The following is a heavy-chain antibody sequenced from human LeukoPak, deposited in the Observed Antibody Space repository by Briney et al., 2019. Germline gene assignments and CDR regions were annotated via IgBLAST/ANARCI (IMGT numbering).Heavy chain of an antibody. CDR2: IKQDGSEK. J-gene: IGHJ4*02. V-gene: IGHV3-7*05. CDR1: GFTFSKYW. CDR3: VPGSH. D-gene: IGHD1-26*01. Sequence: PGRSLRLSCAASGFTFSKYWMSWVRQAPGKGLEWVANIKQDGSEKYYLDSVKGRFTTSRDNAKNSLHLQMNSLRAEDTAVYYCVPGSHWGQGTLVTVSS.